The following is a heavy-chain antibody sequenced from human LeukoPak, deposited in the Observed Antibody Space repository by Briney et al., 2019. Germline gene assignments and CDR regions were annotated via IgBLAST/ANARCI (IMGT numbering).Heavy chain of an antibody. CDR2: IYHSGST. J-gene: IGHJ5*02. V-gene: IGHV4-4*02. CDR3: ANVHYCSSTSCYTFGVGWFDP. CDR1: GGSISSSNW. D-gene: IGHD2-2*02. Sequence: PSETLSLTCAVSGGSISSSNWWSWVRQPPGKGLEWIGEIYHSGSTNYNPSLKSRVTISVDKSKSQFSLKLSSVTAADTAVYYCANVHYCSSTSCYTFGVGWFDPWGQGTLVTVSS.